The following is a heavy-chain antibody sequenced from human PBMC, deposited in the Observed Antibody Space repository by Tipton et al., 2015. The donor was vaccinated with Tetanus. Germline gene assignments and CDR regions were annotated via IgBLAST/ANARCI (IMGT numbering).Heavy chain of an antibody. CDR3: ATYLSYYGSGG. Sequence: TLSLTCTVSGGSISSGDYCWSWIRQPPGKGLEWIGYIYYSGSTYYNPSLKSRVTISVDTSKNQFSLKLSSVTAADTAVYYCATYLSYYGSGGWSQGTLVTVSS. V-gene: IGHV4-30-4*01. D-gene: IGHD3-10*01. CDR2: IYYSGST. J-gene: IGHJ4*02. CDR1: GGSISSGDYC.